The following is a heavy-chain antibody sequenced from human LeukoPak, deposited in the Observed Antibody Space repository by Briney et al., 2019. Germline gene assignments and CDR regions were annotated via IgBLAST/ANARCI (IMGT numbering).Heavy chain of an antibody. CDR1: GYTFTGYY. J-gene: IGHJ4*02. CDR3: AREIKQWLVRDYFDY. V-gene: IGHV1-2*02. Sequence: ASVKVSCKASGYTFTGYYMHWVRQAPGQGLEWMGWINPNSGGTNYAQKFQGRVTMTRDTSISTAYMELRSLRSDDTAVYYCAREIKQWLVRDYFDYWGQGTLVTVSS. D-gene: IGHD6-19*01. CDR2: INPNSGGT.